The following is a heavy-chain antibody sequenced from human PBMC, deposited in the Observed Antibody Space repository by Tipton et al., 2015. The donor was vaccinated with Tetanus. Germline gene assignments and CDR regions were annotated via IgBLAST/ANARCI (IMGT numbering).Heavy chain of an antibody. CDR3: ARANNEFPKKGPFDS. J-gene: IGHJ4*02. CDR1: GGSLSRYY. V-gene: IGHV4-34*01. D-gene: IGHD1-1*01. Sequence: GLVKPSDTLSLTCAVYGGSLSRYYWTWIRQPPGKGLEWIGEVDDSGSTNYSPSLKSRVTISLDTSKNEFSLRLTSVTAADTAVYYCARANNEFPKKGPFDSWGQGSLVIVSS. CDR2: VDDSGST.